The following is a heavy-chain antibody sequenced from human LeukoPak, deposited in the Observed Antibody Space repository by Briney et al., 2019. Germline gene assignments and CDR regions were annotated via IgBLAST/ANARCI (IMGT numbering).Heavy chain of an antibody. V-gene: IGHV1-69*04. J-gene: IGHJ4*02. CDR2: IIPILGIA. D-gene: IGHD3-22*01. Sequence: WASVKVSCKASGGTFSSYAIRWVRQAPGQGLEWMGRIIPILGIANYAQKFQGRVTITADKSTSTAYMELSSLRSEDTAVYYCARGVDYYDSSGYSRFDYWGQGTLVTVSS. CDR1: GGTFSSYA. CDR3: ARGVDYYDSSGYSRFDY.